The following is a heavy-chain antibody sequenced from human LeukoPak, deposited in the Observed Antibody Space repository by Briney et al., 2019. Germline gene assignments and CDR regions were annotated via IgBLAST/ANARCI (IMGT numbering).Heavy chain of an antibody. CDR1: GFTLDDYG. D-gene: IGHD2-15*01. CDR3: ARAGSGAWDYFDY. V-gene: IGHV3-20*04. J-gene: IGHJ4*02. CDR2: INWNGGST. Sequence: GGSLRLSCAASGFTLDDYGMNWVRQAPGKGLEWVSGINWNGGSTGYADSVKGRLTISRDNAKNSLFLQMNRLRAEDTALYYCARAGSGAWDYFDYWGQGTLVTVSS.